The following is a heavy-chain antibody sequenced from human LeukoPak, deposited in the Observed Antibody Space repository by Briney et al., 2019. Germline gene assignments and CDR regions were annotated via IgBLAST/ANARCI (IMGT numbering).Heavy chain of an antibody. V-gene: IGHV3-23*01. CDR1: GFTFSSYA. CDR2: ISGSGGST. CDR3: AKLVNYYDSSGYYLYYFDY. Sequence: GGSLRLSCAASGFTFSSYAMGWVRQAPGKRLEWVSAISGSGGSTYYADSVKGRFTISRDNSKNTLYLQMNSLRADDTAVYYCAKLVNYYDSSGYYLYYFDYWGQGTLVTVSS. D-gene: IGHD3-22*01. J-gene: IGHJ4*02.